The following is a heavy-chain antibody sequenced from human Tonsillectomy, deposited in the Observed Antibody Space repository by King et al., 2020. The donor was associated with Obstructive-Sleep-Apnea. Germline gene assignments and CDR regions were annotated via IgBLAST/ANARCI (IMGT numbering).Heavy chain of an antibody. CDR2: IYPGDSDT. J-gene: IGHJ4*01. CDR1: GYSFTSYW. Sequence: LQLVQSGAEVKKPGEALKISCKGSGYSFTSYWIGRVRQMPGKGLEWMGIIYPGDSDTRCSPSFKGQGSNSADKSLSTAYLQWSSLKASDTALYYCARRVLSYYDSSGPYDYWGQGTLVTVSS. D-gene: IGHD3-22*01. V-gene: IGHV5-51*01. CDR3: ARRVLSYYDSSGPYDY.